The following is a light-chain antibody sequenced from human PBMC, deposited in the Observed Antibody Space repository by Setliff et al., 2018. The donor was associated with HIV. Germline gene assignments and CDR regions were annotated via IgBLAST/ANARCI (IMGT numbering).Light chain of an antibody. V-gene: IGLV1-44*01. CDR2: DNN. CDR1: SSNIGTNA. J-gene: IGLJ1*01. Sequence: QSVLTQPPSASGTPGQRVTISCSGSSSNIGTNAVNWYQQLPGTAPKVLIYDNNQRPSGVPDRVSGSKSSTSASLAISGLQSDDEADYYCAAWDATLNGFVFGTGTKVTVL. CDR3: AAWDATLNGFV.